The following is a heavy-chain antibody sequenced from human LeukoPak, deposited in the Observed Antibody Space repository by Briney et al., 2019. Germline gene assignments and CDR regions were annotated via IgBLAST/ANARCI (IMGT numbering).Heavy chain of an antibody. J-gene: IGHJ4*02. Sequence: KPGGSLRLSCAASGFAFNSYSMNWVRQAPGKGLEWVASITTSSTYMHYADSVKGRSTISRDNAKNSLYLQMNSLRADDTAVYFCARHRYYFDYWGQGTLVTVSS. CDR2: ITTSSTYM. CDR1: GFAFNSYS. CDR3: ARHRYYFDY. V-gene: IGHV3-21*01.